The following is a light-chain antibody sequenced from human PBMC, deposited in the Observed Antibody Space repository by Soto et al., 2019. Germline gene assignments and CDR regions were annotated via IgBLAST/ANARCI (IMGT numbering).Light chain of an antibody. V-gene: IGKV1-33*01. CDR3: QQCDKLLLT. Sequence: DIQMTQSPSSLSASVGDRVTITCQASQDISNYLNWYQQKPGKAPKLLIYDASYLETGAPSRFSGSGSGTDFSFTISSLQPEDTATYYCQQCDKLLLTFGGGTKVEIK. J-gene: IGKJ4*01. CDR2: DAS. CDR1: QDISNY.